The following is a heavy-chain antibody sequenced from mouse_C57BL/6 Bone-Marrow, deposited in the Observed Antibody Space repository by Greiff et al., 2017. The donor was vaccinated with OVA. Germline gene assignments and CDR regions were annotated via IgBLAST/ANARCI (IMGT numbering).Heavy chain of an antibody. CDR2: INPGSGGT. Sequence: VQLQQSGAELVRPGTSVKVSCKASGYAFTNYLIEWVKQRPGQGLEWIGVINPGSGGTNYNEKFKGKATLTADKSSSTAYMQLSSLTSEDSAVYFCARRGQARYYFDYWGQGTTLTVSS. CDR1: GYAFTNYL. J-gene: IGHJ2*01. D-gene: IGHD3-2*02. V-gene: IGHV1-54*01. CDR3: ARRGQARYYFDY.